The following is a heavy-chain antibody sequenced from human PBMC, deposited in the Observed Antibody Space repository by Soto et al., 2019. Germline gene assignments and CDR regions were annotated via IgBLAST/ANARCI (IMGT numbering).Heavy chain of an antibody. J-gene: IGHJ5*02. Sequence: GGSLRLSCAASGFTVSSNYMSWVRQAPGKGLEWVSVIYSGGSTYYADSVKGRFTISRDNSKNTLYLQMNSLRAEDTAVYYCARAYSSLIPWFDPWGQGTLVTVSS. CDR1: GFTVSSNY. CDR2: IYSGGST. V-gene: IGHV3-66*01. D-gene: IGHD6-6*01. CDR3: ARAYSSLIPWFDP.